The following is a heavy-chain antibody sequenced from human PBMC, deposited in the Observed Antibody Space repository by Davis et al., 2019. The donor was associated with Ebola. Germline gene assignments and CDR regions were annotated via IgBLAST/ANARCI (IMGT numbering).Heavy chain of an antibody. CDR1: GFTFSSYW. V-gene: IGHV3-74*01. CDR3: ARATRWPNY. J-gene: IGHJ4*02. CDR2: INSDGSST. D-gene: IGHD5-24*01. Sequence: GESLKISCAASGFTFSSYWMHWVRQAPGKGLVWVSRINSDGSSTSYADSVKGRFTISRVNAKNTLYLQMNSLRAEDTAVYYCARATRWPNYWGQGTLVTVSS.